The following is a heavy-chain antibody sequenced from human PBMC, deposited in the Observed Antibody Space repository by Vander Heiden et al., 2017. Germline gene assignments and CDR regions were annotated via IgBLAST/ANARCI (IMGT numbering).Heavy chain of an antibody. J-gene: IGHJ4*02. Sequence: QVQLVQSGAEVKKPGSSVKVSCKASGGTFSSYAISWVRQAPGQGLEWMGGIIPSFGTANYAQKFQGRVTITADESTSTAYMELSSLKSEDTAVYYCARDGGSGSYFRLVFDYWGQGTLVTVSS. V-gene: IGHV1-69*01. D-gene: IGHD3-10*01. CDR3: ARDGGSGSYFRLVFDY. CDR1: GGTFSSYA. CDR2: IIPSFGTA.